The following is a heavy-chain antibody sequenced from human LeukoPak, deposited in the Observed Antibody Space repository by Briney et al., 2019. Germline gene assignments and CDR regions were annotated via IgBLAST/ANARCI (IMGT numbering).Heavy chain of an antibody. D-gene: IGHD5-18*01. CDR2: IYYTGST. V-gene: IGHV4-59*11. CDR1: RGSISNLY. Sequence: PSETLSLTCTVSRGSISNLYWSWIRQPPGKGLEWIGNIYYTGSTNYNPSLKSRVTISVDTSKNQFSLKLSSVTAADTAVYYCARGRGYSYGSPLDYWGQGSLVTVSS. J-gene: IGHJ4*02. CDR3: ARGRGYSYGSPLDY.